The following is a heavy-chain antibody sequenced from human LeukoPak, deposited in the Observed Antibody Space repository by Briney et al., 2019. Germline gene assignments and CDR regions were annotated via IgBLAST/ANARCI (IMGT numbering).Heavy chain of an antibody. J-gene: IGHJ4*02. CDR2: ISAGNGNT. Sequence: ASVKVSCKASGYTFTSYAIHRVRQAPGQRLEWMGWISAGNGNTKYSQNFQGRVTFISNTSATTAFMELSSLRSEDAAVYYCARDSGSGSNDYWGQGTLVTVSS. CDR3: ARDSGSGSNDY. D-gene: IGHD1-26*01. CDR1: GYTFTSYA. V-gene: IGHV1-3*01.